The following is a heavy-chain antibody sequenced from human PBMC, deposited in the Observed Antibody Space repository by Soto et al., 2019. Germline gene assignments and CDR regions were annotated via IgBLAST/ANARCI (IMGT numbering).Heavy chain of an antibody. Sequence: EVQLVESGGGLVQPGGSLRLSCAASGFTFSSYWMSWVRQAPGKGLEWVANIKQDGSEKYYVDSVKGRFTISRDNAKNSLYRQMNSLRAEDTAVYYCARDRCSGGSCYFNYYYYYMDVWGKGTTVTVSS. CDR2: IKQDGSEK. V-gene: IGHV3-7*01. D-gene: IGHD2-15*01. CDR1: GFTFSSYW. CDR3: ARDRCSGGSCYFNYYYYYMDV. J-gene: IGHJ6*03.